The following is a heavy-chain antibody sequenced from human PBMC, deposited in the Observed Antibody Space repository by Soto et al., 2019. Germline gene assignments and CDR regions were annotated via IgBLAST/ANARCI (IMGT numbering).Heavy chain of an antibody. CDR3: AKGTPGSSWYLAGVAFDI. D-gene: IGHD6-13*01. CDR1: GFTFSSYA. CDR2: ISGSGGST. V-gene: IGHV3-23*01. Sequence: GGSLRLSCAASGFTFSSYAMSWVRQAPGKGLEWVSAISGSGGSTYYADSVKGRFTISRDNSKNTLYLQMNSLRAEDTAVYYCAKGTPGSSWYLAGVAFDIWGQGTMVTVSS. J-gene: IGHJ3*02.